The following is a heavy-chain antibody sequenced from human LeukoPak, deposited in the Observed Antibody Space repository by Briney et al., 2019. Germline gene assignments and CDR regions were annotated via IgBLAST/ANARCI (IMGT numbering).Heavy chain of an antibody. Sequence: SETLSLTCTVSGGSISSYYWSWIRQPPGKGLEWIGEINHSGSTNYNPSLKSRVTISVDTSKNQFSLKLSSVTAADTAVYYCARGRFLGGSSPRFDYWGQGTLVTVSS. V-gene: IGHV4-34*01. J-gene: IGHJ4*02. CDR1: GGSISSYY. D-gene: IGHD1-26*01. CDR2: INHSGST. CDR3: ARGRFLGGSSPRFDY.